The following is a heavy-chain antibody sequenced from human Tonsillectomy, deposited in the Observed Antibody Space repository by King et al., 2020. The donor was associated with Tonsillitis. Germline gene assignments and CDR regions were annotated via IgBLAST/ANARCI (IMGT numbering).Heavy chain of an antibody. CDR3: ARAGIAVAEPPDY. CDR1: RFTFSSYG. D-gene: IGHD6-19*01. CDR2: IWYDGRNK. Sequence: VQLVESGGGVVQPGRSLRLSCAASRFTFSSYGMHWVRQAPGKGLEWVAVIWYDGRNKYYADSVKGRFTISRDNSKNTLYLQMNSLRAEDTAVYYCARAGIAVAEPPDYWGQGTLVTVSS. J-gene: IGHJ4*02. V-gene: IGHV3-33*08.